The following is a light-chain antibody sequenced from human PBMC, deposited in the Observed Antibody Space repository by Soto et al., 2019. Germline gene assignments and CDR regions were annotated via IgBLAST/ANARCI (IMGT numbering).Light chain of an antibody. CDR2: DVS. CDR3: CSYSRSSPYV. CDR1: SSDVGAYNY. V-gene: IGLV2-14*03. Sequence: QPALTQPASVSRSPGQSITISCTGTSSDVGAYNYVSWYQHHPGKVPRLMIFDVSNRPSGVSNRFSGSKSGNTASLTISGLQAEDEADYYCCSYSRSSPYVFGAGTKVTVL. J-gene: IGLJ1*01.